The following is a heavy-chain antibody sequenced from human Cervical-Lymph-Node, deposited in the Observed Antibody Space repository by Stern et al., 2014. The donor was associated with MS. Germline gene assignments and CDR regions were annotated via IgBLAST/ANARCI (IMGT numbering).Heavy chain of an antibody. CDR1: GYTFPNYY. CDR3: TRARYHYDSSGYFYFFDF. D-gene: IGHD3-22*01. J-gene: IGHJ5*01. Sequence: QVQLVQSGAEVRKPGASVKVSCKASGYTFPNYYLHWVRQAPGQGLEWMGMTNPSGGSPSYAEKFQGKITMTRDSSTSTVYMELSSLTSDDTALYYCTRARYHYDSSGYFYFFDFWGQGTPVTVSS. V-gene: IGHV1-46*01. CDR2: TNPSGGSP.